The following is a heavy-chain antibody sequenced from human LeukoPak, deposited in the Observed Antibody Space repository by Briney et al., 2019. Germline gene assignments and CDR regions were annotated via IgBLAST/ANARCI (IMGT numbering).Heavy chain of an antibody. J-gene: IGHJ4*02. CDR1: GFTFSSYA. CDR3: TRVGYIDEGIDY. V-gene: IGHV3-7*04. Sequence: GGSLRLSCAASGFTFSSYAMHWVRQAPGKGLEWVANIKQDGSKKSYVDSVKGRFTISRDNAKNSLYLQMNSLRAEDTAIYYCTRVGYIDEGIDYWGQGTLVTVSS. D-gene: IGHD5-24*01. CDR2: IKQDGSKK.